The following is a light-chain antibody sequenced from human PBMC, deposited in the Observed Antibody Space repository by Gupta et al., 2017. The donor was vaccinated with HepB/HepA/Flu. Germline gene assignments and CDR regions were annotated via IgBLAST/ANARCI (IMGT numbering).Light chain of an antibody. Sequence: QSALTQPASASGSPGPSITLPCTGTSSDVGGYNYVSWYQQHPGKAPKLMIYDVSNRPSGVSNRFSGSKRGNTASMTISGLQAEEEADDYCSSYTSSSTLVVFGGGTKLTVL. CDR1: SSDVGGYNY. J-gene: IGLJ2*01. V-gene: IGLV2-14*01. CDR3: SSYTSSSTLVV. CDR2: DVS.